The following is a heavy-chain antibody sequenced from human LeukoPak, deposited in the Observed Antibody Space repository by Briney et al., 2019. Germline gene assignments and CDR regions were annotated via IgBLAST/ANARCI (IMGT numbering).Heavy chain of an antibody. CDR3: ARGVNWGWSTAFDY. Sequence: SETLSLTCTVSGGSISSGDYYWSWIRQPPGKGLEWIGYIYYSGSTYYNPSLKSRVTISVDTSKNQFSLKLSSVTAADTAVYYCARGVNWGWSTAFDYWGQGTLVTVSS. D-gene: IGHD7-27*01. CDR2: IYYSGST. J-gene: IGHJ4*02. CDR1: GGSISSGDYY. V-gene: IGHV4-30-4*08.